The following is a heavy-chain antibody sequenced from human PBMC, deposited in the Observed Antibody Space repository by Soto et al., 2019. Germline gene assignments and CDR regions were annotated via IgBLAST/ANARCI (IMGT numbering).Heavy chain of an antibody. CDR3: ARAADPYSSSPYYYYYGMDV. V-gene: IGHV1-3*04. Sequence: GASVKVSCKASVYSFSSYAIHWVRQAPGQRLEWMGWISTGNANTKYSQKFQGRVTITRDTSASTAYMELSSLRSEDTAVYYCARAADPYSSSPYYYYYGMDVWAKGPRSPSP. D-gene: IGHD6-6*01. J-gene: IGHJ6*02. CDR1: VYSFSSYA. CDR2: ISTGNANT.